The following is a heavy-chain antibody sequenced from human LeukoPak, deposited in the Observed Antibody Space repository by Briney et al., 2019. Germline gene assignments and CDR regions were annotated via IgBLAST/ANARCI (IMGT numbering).Heavy chain of an antibody. J-gene: IGHJ3*02. Sequence: SQTLSLTCTVSGGSISSGGYYWSWIRQHPGKGLAWIGYIYYSGSTYYNPSLKSRVTISVDTSKNQFSLKLSSVTAADTAVYYCARRYSGSYYLAFDIWGQGTMVTVSS. CDR2: IYYSGST. V-gene: IGHV4-31*03. CDR1: GGSISSGGYY. D-gene: IGHD1-26*01. CDR3: ARRYSGSYYLAFDI.